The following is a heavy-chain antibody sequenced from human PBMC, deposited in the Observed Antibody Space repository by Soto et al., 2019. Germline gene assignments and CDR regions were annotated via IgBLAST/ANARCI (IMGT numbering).Heavy chain of an antibody. Sequence: QVQLVQSGAEVKKPGSSVKVSCKASGGTFSSYAISWVRQAPGQGLEWMGGIIPIFGTANYAQQFQGRVTITADESTSTAYMELSSLRSEDTAVYYCARVVTVVKSFHYWYFDLWGRGTLVTVFS. CDR1: GGTFSSYA. V-gene: IGHV1-69*12. J-gene: IGHJ2*01. CDR3: ARVVTVVKSFHYWYFDL. D-gene: IGHD2-15*01. CDR2: IIPIFGTA.